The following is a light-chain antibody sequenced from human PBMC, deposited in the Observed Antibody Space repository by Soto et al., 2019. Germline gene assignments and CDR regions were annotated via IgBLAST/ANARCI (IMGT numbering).Light chain of an antibody. J-gene: IGKJ2*01. CDR1: QSISTW. CDR3: QQYNDHPFA. Sequence: DIQMTQSPSTLSASVGDRVTITCRASQSISTWLAWYQKKPGEAPKLLIYMASSLESGVPSRFSGSGSGTEFTLTITSLQTDDFATYYCQQYNDHPFAFGQGTKREI. V-gene: IGKV1-5*03. CDR2: MAS.